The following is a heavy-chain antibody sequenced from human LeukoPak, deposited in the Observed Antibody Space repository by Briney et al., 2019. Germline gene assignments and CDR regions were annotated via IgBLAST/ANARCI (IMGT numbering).Heavy chain of an antibody. J-gene: IGHJ4*02. Sequence: GASVKVSCKASGYTFTSDGISWVRQAPGQGLEWRGWISADNGNTNSARKLQGRVTMTTDTPTSTAYIELRSLRSDDTAVYYCARDSRGAVAGTEEYFDYWGQGTLVTVSS. CDR2: ISADNGNT. D-gene: IGHD6-19*01. CDR1: GYTFTSDG. V-gene: IGHV1-18*01. CDR3: ARDSRGAVAGTEEYFDY.